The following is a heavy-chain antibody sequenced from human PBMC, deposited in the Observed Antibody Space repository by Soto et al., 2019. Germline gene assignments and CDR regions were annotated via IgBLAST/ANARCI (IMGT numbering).Heavy chain of an antibody. CDR2: LYDVDGS. J-gene: IGHJ3*01. D-gene: IGHD1-1*01. V-gene: IGHV3-53*01. CDR3: ATWHEREHAYDV. Sequence: DVQLVESGGGLIQPGESLRLSCAAFGLTISGKKYVAWVRQAPGKGLEWVSALYDVDGSFYADPVKGRFTTASDSSKTTVYLQMNDLGPDDTAGYYCATWHEREHAYDVWGQGTTVTVSS. CDR1: GLTISGKKY.